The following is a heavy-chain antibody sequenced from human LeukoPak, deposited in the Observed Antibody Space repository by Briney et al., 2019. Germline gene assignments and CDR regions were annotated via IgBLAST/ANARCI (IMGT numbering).Heavy chain of an antibody. V-gene: IGHV3-11*01. Sequence: GGSLRLSCVASGFSFGDFYMNWISQAPGKALEWVASINNPGTTIHYADSVRGRFTISRDNAKSSLSLQINSLRVEDTAVYYCARTADGEFDVWGQGTLVTVSS. CDR1: GFSFGDFY. CDR2: INNPGTTI. D-gene: IGHD4-17*01. J-gene: IGHJ4*02. CDR3: ARTADGEFDV.